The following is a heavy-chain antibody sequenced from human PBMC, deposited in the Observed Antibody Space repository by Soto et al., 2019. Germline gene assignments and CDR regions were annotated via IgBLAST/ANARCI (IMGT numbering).Heavy chain of an antibody. CDR3: ARGRSITGTTANYYYYGMDV. J-gene: IGHJ6*02. Sequence: SVKVSCKASGGTFSSYDISWVRQAPGQGLEWMGGIIPIFGTANYAQKFQGRVTITADESTSTAYMELSSLRSEDTAVYYCARGRSITGTTANYYYYGMDVWGQGTTVTVSS. V-gene: IGHV1-69*13. D-gene: IGHD1-7*01. CDR1: GGTFSSYD. CDR2: IIPIFGTA.